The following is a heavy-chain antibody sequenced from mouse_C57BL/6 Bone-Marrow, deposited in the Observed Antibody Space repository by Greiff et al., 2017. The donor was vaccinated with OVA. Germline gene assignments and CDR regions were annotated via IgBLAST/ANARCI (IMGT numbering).Heavy chain of an antibody. CDR1: GFTFNGDY. Sequence: VQLQQSGAELVRPGASVKLSCTASGFTFNGDYMHWVKQRPEKGLEWIGWIDPENGDTEYASKFQGKATITADTSSNTSYLQLSILTSEDTAVYCCTTLRHLDYWGQGTTLTVSS. V-gene: IGHV14-4*01. CDR3: TTLRHLDY. J-gene: IGHJ2*01. CDR2: IDPENGDT. D-gene: IGHD1-1*01.